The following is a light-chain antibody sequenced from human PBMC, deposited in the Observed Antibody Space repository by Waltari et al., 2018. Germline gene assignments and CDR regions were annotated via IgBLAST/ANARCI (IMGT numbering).Light chain of an antibody. CDR1: QSLVHSDGKTY. CDR2: KVS. V-gene: IGKV2-30*02. Sequence: DVVMTQSPLSLSVTLGQPASISCKSSQSLVHSDGKTYLNWYQQRPGQAPRRLLYKVSNRDSGVPDRFSGSVSGTDFTLKISRVEAEDVGVYYCMQGTHWPPWTFGQGTKVEIK. J-gene: IGKJ1*01. CDR3: MQGTHWPPWT.